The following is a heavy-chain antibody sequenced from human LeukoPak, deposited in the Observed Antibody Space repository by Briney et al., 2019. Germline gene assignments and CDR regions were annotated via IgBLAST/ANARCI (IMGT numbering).Heavy chain of an antibody. CDR3: ARETARDGYWGRRVWYFDL. J-gene: IGHJ2*01. CDR1: GYTFTSYG. D-gene: IGHD3-22*01. CDR2: ISAYNGNT. Sequence: ASVKVSCKASGYTFTSYGISWVRQAPGQGLEWMGWISAYNGNTNYAQKLQGRVTMTTDTSTSTAYMELRRLRSDDTAVYYCARETARDGYWGRRVWYFDLWGRGTLVTVSS. V-gene: IGHV1-18*01.